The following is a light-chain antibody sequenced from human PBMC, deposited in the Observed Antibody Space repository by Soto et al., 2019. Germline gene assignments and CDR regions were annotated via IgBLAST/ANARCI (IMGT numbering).Light chain of an antibody. CDR3: QHYDGYPWT. CDR2: DVF. CDR1: QSVSSNY. V-gene: IGKV3-20*01. J-gene: IGKJ2*01. Sequence: ETVLTQSPGTVSLSPGERATLSCPTSQSVSSNYLAWYQQKPGQPPRLLIYDVFSRDTGIPDRFSGSGSGTDFTLTISGLEPDDSAIYYCQHYDGYPWTFGQGTKLEI.